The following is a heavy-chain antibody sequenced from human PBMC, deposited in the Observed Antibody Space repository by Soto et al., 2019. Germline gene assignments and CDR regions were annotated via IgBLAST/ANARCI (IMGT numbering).Heavy chain of an antibody. D-gene: IGHD2-21*01. V-gene: IGHV4-59*01. CDR1: GGSISDYY. CDR2: SSYGGIT. Sequence: PSETMSLTCSASGGSISDYYWSWIRRSPEKGLEYIAYSSYGGITNLNGALNGRVTMSIDTSKNQFSLKASSLTAADTAVYYCARPRKPTYFTGGFGSWGQRTLVTVSS. J-gene: IGHJ4*02. CDR3: ARPRKPTYFTGGFGS.